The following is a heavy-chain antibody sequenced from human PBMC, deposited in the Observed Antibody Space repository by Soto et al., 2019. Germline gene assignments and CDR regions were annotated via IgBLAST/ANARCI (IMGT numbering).Heavy chain of an antibody. V-gene: IGHV4-59*05. J-gene: IGHJ4*02. CDR2: IYYSGST. Sequence: ASETLSLTCPVSGGSISSYYWSWVRQPPGKGLEWIGSIYYSGSTYYNPSLKSRVTISVDTSKNQFSLKLSSVTAADTAVYYCARHTPAISISDHWGRGTLVTVSS. CDR3: ARHTPAISISDH. D-gene: IGHD2-15*01. CDR1: GGSISSYY.